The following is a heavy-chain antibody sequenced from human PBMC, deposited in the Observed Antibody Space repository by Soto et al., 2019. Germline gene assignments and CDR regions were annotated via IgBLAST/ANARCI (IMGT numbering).Heavy chain of an antibody. J-gene: IGHJ3*02. CDR3: ARDHYDYIWGSYRHDAFDI. D-gene: IGHD3-16*02. CDR2: IYYSGST. CDR1: GGSISSYD. V-gene: IGHV4-59*01. Sequence: SETLSLTCTVSGGSISSYDWSWIRQPPGKGLEWIGYIYYSGSTNYNPSLKSRVTISVDTSKNQFSLKLSPVTAAGTAVYYCARDHYDYIWGSYRHDAFDIWGQGTMVTVSS.